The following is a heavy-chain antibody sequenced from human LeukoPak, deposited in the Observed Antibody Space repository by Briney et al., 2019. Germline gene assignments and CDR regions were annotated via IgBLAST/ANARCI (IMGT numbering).Heavy chain of an antibody. D-gene: IGHD4-17*01. CDR1: GFTFSSYA. CDR2: ISGSGGST. J-gene: IGHJ1*01. V-gene: IGHV3-23*01. Sequence: GGSLRLSCAASGFTFSSYAMSWVRQAPGKGLEWVSAISGSGGSTYYADSVKGRFTISRDNSKNTLYLQMNSLRAEDTAVYYCAKDRLTGDYVRRSEYFQHWGQGTLVTVSS. CDR3: AKDRLTGDYVRRSEYFQH.